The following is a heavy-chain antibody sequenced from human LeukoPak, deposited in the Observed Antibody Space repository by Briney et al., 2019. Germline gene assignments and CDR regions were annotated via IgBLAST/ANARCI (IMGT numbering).Heavy chain of an antibody. CDR3: ARIRNDPPGYYYMDV. Sequence: ASVKVSCKASGGTFSSYAISWVRQAPGQGLEWMGRIIPILGIANYAQKFQGRVTITADKSTSTAYMELSSLRSEDTAVYYCARIRNDPPGYYYMDVWGKGTTVTVSS. V-gene: IGHV1-69*04. D-gene: IGHD1-1*01. CDR2: IIPILGIA. CDR1: GGTFSSYA. J-gene: IGHJ6*03.